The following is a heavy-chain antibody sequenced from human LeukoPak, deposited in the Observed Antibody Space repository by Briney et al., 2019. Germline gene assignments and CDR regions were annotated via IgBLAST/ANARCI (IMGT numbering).Heavy chain of an antibody. CDR1: GGSFSGYY. Sequence: SETLSLTCAVYGGSFSGYYWSWIRQPPGKGLEWIGEINHSGSTNYNPSLKSRVNISVEKSKNQFSLKLSSVTAADTAVYYCARAARLVARAFDYWGQGTLVTVSS. J-gene: IGHJ4*02. CDR3: ARAARLVARAFDY. V-gene: IGHV4-34*01. CDR2: INHSGST. D-gene: IGHD6-6*01.